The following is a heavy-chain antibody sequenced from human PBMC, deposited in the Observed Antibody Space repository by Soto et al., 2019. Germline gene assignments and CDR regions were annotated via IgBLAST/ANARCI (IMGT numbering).Heavy chain of an antibody. CDR1: GYTFTSYD. J-gene: IGHJ6*02. Sequence: QVQLVQSGAEVKKPGASVKVSCKASGYTFTSYDINWVRQATGQGLEWMGWMNPNSGNTGHAQKFQGRVTMARDASISTAYTELSSLRSEGTAVYYCASGPGYSSSWYGYYYYYYGMDVWGQGTTVTVSS. D-gene: IGHD6-13*01. V-gene: IGHV1-8*01. CDR2: MNPNSGNT. CDR3: ASGPGYSSSWYGYYYYYYGMDV.